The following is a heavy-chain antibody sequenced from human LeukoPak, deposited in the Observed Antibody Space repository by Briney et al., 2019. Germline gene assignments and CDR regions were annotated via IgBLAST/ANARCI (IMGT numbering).Heavy chain of an antibody. CDR3: ARGSYKYYDILTGYYSPSGFDY. CDR1: GFTFSSYI. D-gene: IGHD3-9*01. V-gene: IGHV3-21*01. J-gene: IGHJ4*02. Sequence: GGSLRLSCAASGFTFSSYIMNWVRQAPGKGLEWVSSISSSSSYIYYADSVKGRFTISRDNAKNSLYLQMNSLRAEDTAVYYCARGSYKYYDILTGYYSPSGFDYWGQGTLVTVSS. CDR2: ISSSSSYI.